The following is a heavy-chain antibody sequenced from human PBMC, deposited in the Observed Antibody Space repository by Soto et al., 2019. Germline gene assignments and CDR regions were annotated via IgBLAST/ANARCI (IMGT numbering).Heavy chain of an antibody. D-gene: IGHD2-15*01. J-gene: IGHJ3*02. CDR3: GSPISYCSGGSCYLRAFDM. V-gene: IGHV1-3*01. CDR2: INAGNGYT. CDR1: GYTFTSYP. Sequence: ASVKVSCKASGYTFTSYPMYWVRQAPGQRLEWMGWINAGNGYTKYSQKFQGRVTITRDTSASTAYMELSSLRSEDTAVYYCGSPISYCSGGSCYLRAFDMWGQGTMVTVSS.